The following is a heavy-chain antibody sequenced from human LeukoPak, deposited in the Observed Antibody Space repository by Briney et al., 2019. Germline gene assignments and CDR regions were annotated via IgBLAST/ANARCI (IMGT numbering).Heavy chain of an antibody. CDR3: ARGGSLGY. V-gene: IGHV3-48*03. D-gene: IGHD6-19*01. CDR2: ISSSGSAI. Sequence: GGSLSLSCAASGFTFSSYEMNWVRQAPGKGLEWVSKISSSGSAIYYADSVKGRFTISRDNAKSSLYLQMNSLRVEDTAIYYCARGGSLGYWGQGTLVTVSS. CDR1: GFTFSSYE. J-gene: IGHJ4*02.